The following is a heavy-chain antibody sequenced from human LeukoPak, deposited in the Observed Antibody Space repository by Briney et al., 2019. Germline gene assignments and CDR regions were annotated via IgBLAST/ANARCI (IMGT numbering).Heavy chain of an antibody. CDR2: IIPMFGA. CDR1: GGTFSTHA. V-gene: IGHV1-69*05. J-gene: IGHJ4*02. CDR3: ARMSVIGPSQFDF. D-gene: IGHD2-21*01. Sequence: ASVKVSCRAPGGTFSTHAVSWVRQAPGQGLERMGGIIPMFGANYAQNFRGRVTITTDESTSTAYMELSSLRSEDTAVYFCARMSVIGPSQFDFWGQGTLVTVSS.